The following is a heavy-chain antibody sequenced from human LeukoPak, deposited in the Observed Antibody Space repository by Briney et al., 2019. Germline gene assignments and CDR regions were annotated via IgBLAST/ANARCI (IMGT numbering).Heavy chain of an antibody. J-gene: IGHJ4*02. V-gene: IGHV3-74*03. CDR2: INNDGSST. CDR3: ARDRLEAVTDDDYFDY. D-gene: IGHD2-21*02. Sequence: GGSLRLSCAASGFTFSSYGMHWVRQAPGKGLVWVSHINNDGSSTKYADSVKGRFTISRDNSKNTVYLQMNSLRAEDTGVYYCARDRLEAVTDDDYFDYWGQGTLSPSPQ. CDR1: GFTFSSYG.